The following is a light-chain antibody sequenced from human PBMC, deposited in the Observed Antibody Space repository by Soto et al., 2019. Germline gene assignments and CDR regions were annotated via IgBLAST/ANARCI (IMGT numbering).Light chain of an antibody. CDR1: SSDVGGYNY. J-gene: IGLJ2*01. CDR2: EVS. V-gene: IGLV2-14*01. Sequence: QSVLTQPASVSGSPGQSITISCTGTSSDVGGYNYVSWYQQHPGKAPKLMIYEVSNRPSGVSHRCSGSKSGNTASLTISGLQAEDEAEYYCSSYTSSSTLGVFGGGTEFTVL. CDR3: SSYTSSSTLGV.